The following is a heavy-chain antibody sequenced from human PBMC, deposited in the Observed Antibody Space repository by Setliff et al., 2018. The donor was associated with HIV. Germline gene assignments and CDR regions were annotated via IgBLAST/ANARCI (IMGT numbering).Heavy chain of an antibody. CDR2: IRYDGSNK. CDR1: GFTFSSYA. V-gene: IGHV3-30*02. Sequence: PGGSLRLSCAASGFTFSSYAMHWVRQAPGKGLEWVAFIRYDGSNKYYVDSVKGRFTISRDNSKNTLYLQMNSLRAEDTAVYYCAKAARDYYDSSGYYIGIDYWGRGTLVTVSS. CDR3: AKAARDYYDSSGYYIGIDY. J-gene: IGHJ4*02. D-gene: IGHD3-22*01.